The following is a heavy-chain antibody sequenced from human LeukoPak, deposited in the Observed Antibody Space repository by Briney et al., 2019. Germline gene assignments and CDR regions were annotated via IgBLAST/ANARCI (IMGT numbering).Heavy chain of an antibody. V-gene: IGHV1-18*01. D-gene: IGHD4-17*01. Sequence: ASVKVSCKASGYTFTSYGISWVRQAPGQGLEWMGWISAYNGSTNYAQKLQGRVTMTTDTSTSTAYMELRSLRSDDTAVYYCARDTDDYGDYDYWGQGTLVTVSS. CDR3: ARDTDDYGDYDY. CDR2: ISAYNGST. J-gene: IGHJ4*02. CDR1: GYTFTSYG.